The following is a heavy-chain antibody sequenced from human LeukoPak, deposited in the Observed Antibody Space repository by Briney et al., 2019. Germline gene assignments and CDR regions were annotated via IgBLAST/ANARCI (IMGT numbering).Heavy chain of an antibody. CDR3: ARDSGCYDILTGYSSNYYYYYMDV. D-gene: IGHD3-9*01. V-gene: IGHV1-18*01. CDR1: GYTFTSYG. CDR2: ISAYNGNT. J-gene: IGHJ6*03. Sequence: ASVKVSCKASGYTFTSYGISWVRQAPGQGLEWMGWISAYNGNTNYAQKLQGRVTMTTDTSTSTAYMELSSLRSEDTAVYYCARDSGCYDILTGYSSNYYYYYMDVWGKGTTVTISS.